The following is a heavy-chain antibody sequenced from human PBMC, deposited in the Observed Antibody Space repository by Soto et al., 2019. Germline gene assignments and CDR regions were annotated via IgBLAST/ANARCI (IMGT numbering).Heavy chain of an antibody. Sequence: PGGSLRLSCAASGFTFSSYAMSWVRQAPGKGLEWVSAISGSGGSTYYADSVKGRFTISRDNSKNTLYLQMNSLRAEDTAVYYCAKDLSRGWYQIANNYFDYWGQGTLVTVSS. CDR2: ISGSGGST. CDR3: AKDLSRGWYQIANNYFDY. CDR1: GFTFSSYA. D-gene: IGHD6-19*01. J-gene: IGHJ4*02. V-gene: IGHV3-23*01.